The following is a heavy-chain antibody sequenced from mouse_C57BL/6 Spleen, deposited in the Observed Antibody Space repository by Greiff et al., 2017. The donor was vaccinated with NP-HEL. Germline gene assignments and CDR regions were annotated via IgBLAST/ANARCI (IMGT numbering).Heavy chain of an antibody. CDR2: IDPANGNT. D-gene: IGHD1-1*01. V-gene: IGHV14-3*01. CDR3: ARFDYYGSSYHDY. Sequence: VHVKQSVAELVRPGASVKLSCTASGFNIKNTYMHWVKQRPEQGLEWIGRIDPANGNTKYAPKFQGKATITADTSSNTAYLQLSSLTSEDTAIYYCARFDYYGSSYHDYWGQGTTLTVSS. CDR1: GFNIKNTY. J-gene: IGHJ2*01.